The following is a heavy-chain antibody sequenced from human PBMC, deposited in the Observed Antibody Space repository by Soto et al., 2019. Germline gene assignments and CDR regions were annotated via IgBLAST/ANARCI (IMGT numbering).Heavy chain of an antibody. CDR1: GGTFSSYT. V-gene: IGHV1-69*04. CDR2: IIPILGIA. D-gene: IGHD4-4*01. J-gene: IGHJ4*02. Sequence: ASVKVSCKASGGTFSSYTISWVRQAPGQGLEWMGRIIPILGIANYAQKFQGRVTITADKSTSTAYMELSSLRSEDTAVYYCARDADYGRTTVCRGGCYVYWGQGTLVTVSS. CDR3: ARDADYGRTTVCRGGCYVY.